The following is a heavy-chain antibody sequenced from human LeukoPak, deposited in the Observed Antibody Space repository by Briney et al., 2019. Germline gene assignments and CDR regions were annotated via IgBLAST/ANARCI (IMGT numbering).Heavy chain of an antibody. J-gene: IGHJ5*02. CDR1: EFSVGSNY. V-gene: IGHV3-53*01. CDR3: ARSVKVYSYGPRWFDP. CDR2: IYSGGST. Sequence: GGSLRLSCAASEFSVGSNYMTWVRQAPGKGLEWVSLIYSGGSTYYADSVKGRFTISRDNSKNTLYLQMNSLRAEDTAVYYCARSVKVYSYGPRWFDPWGQGTLVTVSS. D-gene: IGHD5-18*01.